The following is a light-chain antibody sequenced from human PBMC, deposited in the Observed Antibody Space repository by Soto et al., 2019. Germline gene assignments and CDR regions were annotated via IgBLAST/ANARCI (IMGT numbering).Light chain of an antibody. CDR2: DAS. Sequence: EIVLTQSPATLSLSPGERATLSCRASRSVSTYLAWYQHKPGQPPRLLIFDASSRATGIPTRFSGSGSGTDFTLTISSLEPDDFAVYYCQQRSIWYTFGQGTKLEIK. V-gene: IGKV3-11*01. J-gene: IGKJ2*01. CDR3: QQRSIWYT. CDR1: RSVSTY.